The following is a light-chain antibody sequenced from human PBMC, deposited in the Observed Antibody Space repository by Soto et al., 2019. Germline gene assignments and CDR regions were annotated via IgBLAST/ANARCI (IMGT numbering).Light chain of an antibody. Sequence: EIVMTQSPAALSVSPGEGATLSCRASQTVRTNLAWYQQKPGQAPRLLIYDASTRATGIPARFSGSGSGTEFTLTISSLQSEDFAVYYCQHYNNWPGALALGGGTKVDIK. CDR2: DAS. CDR1: QTVRTN. CDR3: QHYNNWPGALA. V-gene: IGKV3D-15*01. J-gene: IGKJ4*01.